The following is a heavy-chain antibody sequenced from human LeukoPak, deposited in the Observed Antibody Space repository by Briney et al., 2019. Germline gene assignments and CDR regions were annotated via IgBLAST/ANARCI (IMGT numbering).Heavy chain of an antibody. CDR3: ARAIAAAGFDY. J-gene: IGHJ4*02. D-gene: IGHD6-13*01. CDR1: GFTFSTYT. V-gene: IGHV3-23*01. CDR2: IGNNGGGI. Sequence: GGSLRLSCAASGFTFSTYTMYWVRHPPGKRLEWVSIIGNNGGGIHYADSVKGRFTISRDNFKNALYLQMNSLRAEDTAVYYCARAIAAAGFDYWGQGTLVTVSS.